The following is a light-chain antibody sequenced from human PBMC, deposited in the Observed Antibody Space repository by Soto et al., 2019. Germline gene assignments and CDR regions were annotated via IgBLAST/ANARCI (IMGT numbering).Light chain of an antibody. Sequence: DIQMTQSPSSLAASIGDRVTITCRANQDINSYLIWYQQKLGQAPKLLIYAASTLASGLPSRFSGSESGTDFTLTISGLEHEDSATYYCQQSYKTPWTFGQGTKVEI. J-gene: IGKJ1*01. CDR2: AAS. V-gene: IGKV1-39*01. CDR3: QQSYKTPWT. CDR1: QDINSY.